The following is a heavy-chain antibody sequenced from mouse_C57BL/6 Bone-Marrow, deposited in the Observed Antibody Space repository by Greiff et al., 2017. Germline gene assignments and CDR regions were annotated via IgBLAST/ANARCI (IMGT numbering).Heavy chain of an antibody. D-gene: IGHD1-1*01. J-gene: IGHJ1*03. Sequence: VMLVESGPGLVQPSQSLSITCTVSGFSLTSYGVHWVRQSPGKGLEWLGVIWSGGSTDYNAAFISRLSISKDNSKSQVFFKMNSLQADDTAIYYCAATVVAVDWYFDVWGTGTTVTVSS. CDR3: AATVVAVDWYFDV. CDR1: GFSLTSYG. CDR2: IWSGGST. V-gene: IGHV2-2*01.